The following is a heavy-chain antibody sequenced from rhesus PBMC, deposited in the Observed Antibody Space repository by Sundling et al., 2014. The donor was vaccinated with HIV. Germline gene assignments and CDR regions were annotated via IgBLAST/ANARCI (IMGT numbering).Heavy chain of an antibody. J-gene: IGHJ4*01. V-gene: IGHV4-106*01. Sequence: QVQLQESGPGLLKPSETLSLTCAVSGGSISGDYGWGWIRQPPGKELEWIGSIYGSGGNTYYSSSLKSRITISTDTSKNQFSLNLNSMTAADTAIYFCVRSPGWDQRYFFDYWGQGVLVTVSS. CDR2: IYGSGGNT. D-gene: IGHD1-44*01. CDR1: GGSISGDYG. CDR3: VRSPGWDQRYFFDY.